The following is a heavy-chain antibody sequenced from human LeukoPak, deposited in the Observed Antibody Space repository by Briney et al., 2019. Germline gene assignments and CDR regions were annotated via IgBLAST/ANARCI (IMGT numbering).Heavy chain of an antibody. CDR1: GFTFSSG. CDR3: AKGELHFNTCSFDY. CDR2: ISYDGNHK. J-gene: IGHJ4*02. Sequence: PGTSLRLSCAASGFTFSSGMHWVRQAPGKGLEWMAVISYDGNHKYYGDSVKGRFTISRDNSGNTLYLQMDSLKTEDTAVYYCAKGELHFNTCSFDYWGQGTLVTVSS. V-gene: IGHV3-30*18. D-gene: IGHD1-26*01.